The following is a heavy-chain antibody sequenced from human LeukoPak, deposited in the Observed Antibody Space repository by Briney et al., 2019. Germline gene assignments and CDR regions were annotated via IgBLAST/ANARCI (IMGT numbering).Heavy chain of an antibody. CDR3: ARDNDWQ. CDR2: ISYDGSNK. Sequence: PGRSLRLSCAASGFTFSSYAMHWVRQAPGKGLEWVAVISYDGSNKYYADSVKGRFTISRDNSKNTLYLQMNSLRAEDTAVYYCARDNDWQWGQGTLVTVSS. V-gene: IGHV3-30*04. D-gene: IGHD3-9*01. J-gene: IGHJ4*02. CDR1: GFTFSSYA.